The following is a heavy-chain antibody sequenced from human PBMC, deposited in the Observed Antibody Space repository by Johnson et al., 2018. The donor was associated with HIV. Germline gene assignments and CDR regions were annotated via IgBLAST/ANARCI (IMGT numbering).Heavy chain of an antibody. Sequence: EQLVESGGGAVRPGGSLRISCAASGFTFDDYGMSWVRQAPGKGLEWVSGINWSGGSTGYADSMKGRFTISRDNARNSLYLQMNSLRAEDTALYFCARGKGAAVGLDAFDIWGQGIRVTVSS. V-gene: IGHV3-20*04. CDR2: INWSGGST. CDR3: ARGKGAAVGLDAFDI. CDR1: GFTFDDYG. D-gene: IGHD6-13*01. J-gene: IGHJ3*02.